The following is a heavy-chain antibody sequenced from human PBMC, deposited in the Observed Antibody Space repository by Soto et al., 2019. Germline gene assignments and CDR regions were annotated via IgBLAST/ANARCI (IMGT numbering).Heavy chain of an antibody. CDR3: AREIVTAGGNNYFDP. Sequence: SETLSLTCTVSGGSISSSSYYWGWIRQPPGKGLEWIGSIYHTGDTNLNPSLQSRVTISVDKSNNQFSLRLNSLTAADTAVYFCAREIVTAGGNNYFDPWGPGTLVTVSS. D-gene: IGHD2-21*02. CDR2: IYHTGDT. V-gene: IGHV4-39*07. J-gene: IGHJ5*02. CDR1: GGSISSSSYY.